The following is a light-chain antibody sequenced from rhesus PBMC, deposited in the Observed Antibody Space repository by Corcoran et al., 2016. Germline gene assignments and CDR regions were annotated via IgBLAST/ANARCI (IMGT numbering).Light chain of an antibody. CDR2: YDS. V-gene: IGLV3-44*01. Sequence: SYALTHPPSVSVSPGQTARITCGGDKIGSAVVNGYQQRPPQAPVLVSYYDSERPSGIPERFSGSKSGNTATLTISGVEAEDEADYSCQVWDSSSAQYIFAVGTRLTVL. CDR1: KIGSAV. J-gene: IGLJ1*01. CDR3: QVWDSSSAQYI.